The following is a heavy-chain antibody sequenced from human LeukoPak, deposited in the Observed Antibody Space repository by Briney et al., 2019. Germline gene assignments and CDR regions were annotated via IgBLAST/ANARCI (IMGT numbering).Heavy chain of an antibody. CDR3: ANSAHGHVLLWFGELPRAYYFDY. V-gene: IGHV3-74*01. CDR1: GFTFSSYW. J-gene: IGHJ4*02. CDR2: INSDGSTS. Sequence: GGSLRLSCAASGFTFSSYWVHWVRQVPGKGLVWVSRINSDGSTSNYADSAKGRFAISRDNSKNTLYLQMNSLRDEDTAVYYCANSAHGHVLLWFGELPRAYYFDYWGQGTLVTVSS. D-gene: IGHD3-10*01.